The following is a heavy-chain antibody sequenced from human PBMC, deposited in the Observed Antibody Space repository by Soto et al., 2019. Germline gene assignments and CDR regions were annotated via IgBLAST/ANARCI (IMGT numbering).Heavy chain of an antibody. D-gene: IGHD3-22*01. CDR3: ARLAGYYDSSGYSYYYYYGMDV. CDR1: GYSFTNYW. CDR2: IYPGDSQT. J-gene: IGHJ6*02. Sequence: PGESLKISCKGSGYSFTNYWIGWVRQMPGKGLEWMGIIYPGDSQTRYSPSFQGQVTISADRSISSAYLQWSSLKASDTAMYYCARLAGYYDSSGYSYYYYYGMDVWGQGTTVTVSS. V-gene: IGHV5-51*01.